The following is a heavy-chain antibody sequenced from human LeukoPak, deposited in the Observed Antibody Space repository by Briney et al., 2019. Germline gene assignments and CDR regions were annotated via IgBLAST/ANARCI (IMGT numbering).Heavy chain of an antibody. CDR1: GGSLSNYY. D-gene: IGHD3-22*01. CDR3: ARMIVVPAGDNWFDP. CDR2: IYYSGST. V-gene: IGHV4-59*08. J-gene: IGHJ5*02. Sequence: PSDALSLPCTVSGGSLSNYYWSWIRQPPGKGLEGIGYIYYSGSTNYNPSLKSRVTISVDTSKNQFSLKLSSVTAADTAVYYCARMIVVPAGDNWFDPWGQGTLVTVSS.